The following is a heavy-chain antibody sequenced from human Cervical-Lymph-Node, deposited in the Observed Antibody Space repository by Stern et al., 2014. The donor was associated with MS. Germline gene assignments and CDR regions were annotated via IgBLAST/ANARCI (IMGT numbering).Heavy chain of an antibody. CDR3: ARKAGGYQLLRHYGLDA. Sequence: EVQLVESGGGLVKPGGSLRLSCAASGFNFNFFGMNWVRQAPGKGLEWVSSITRSSSDTYYADSVKGRFTISRDNANNSLYLHRHSLRAEDTAVYYVARKAGGYQLLRHYGLDAWGQGTTVTVSS. CDR2: ITRSSSDT. V-gene: IGHV3-21*06. CDR1: GFNFNFFG. D-gene: IGHD2-2*01. J-gene: IGHJ6*02.